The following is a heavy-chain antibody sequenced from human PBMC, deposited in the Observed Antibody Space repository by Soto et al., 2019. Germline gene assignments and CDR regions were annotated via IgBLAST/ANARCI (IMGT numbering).Heavy chain of an antibody. J-gene: IGHJ4*02. V-gene: IGHV4-30-2*01. CDR2: IYHSGST. CDR3: AREPTYYYDSSGYYDDGY. D-gene: IGHD3-22*01. Sequence: SETLSLTCAVSGGSISSGGYSWSWIRQPPGKGLEWIGYIYHSGSTYYNPSLKSRVTISVDRSKNQFSLKLSSVTAADTAVYYCAREPTYYYDSSGYYDDGYWGQGTLVTVSS. CDR1: GGSISSGGYS.